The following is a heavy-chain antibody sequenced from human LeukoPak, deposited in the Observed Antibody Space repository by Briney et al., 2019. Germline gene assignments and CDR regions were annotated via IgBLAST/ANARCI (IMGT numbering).Heavy chain of an antibody. CDR2: IYHSGST. Sequence: PSETLSLTCTVSGYSISSGYYGGWIRQPPGKGLEWIGSIYHSGSTYYNPSLKSRVTISVDTSKNQFSLKLSSVTAADTAVSYCARVVSAYYYDRSGQGFYFDYWGQGTLVTVSS. V-gene: IGHV4-38-2*02. CDR1: GYSISSGYY. D-gene: IGHD3-22*01. J-gene: IGHJ4*02. CDR3: ARVVSAYYYDRSGQGFYFDY.